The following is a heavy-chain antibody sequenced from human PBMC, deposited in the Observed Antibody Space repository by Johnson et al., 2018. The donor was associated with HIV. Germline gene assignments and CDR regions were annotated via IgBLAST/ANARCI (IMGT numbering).Heavy chain of an antibody. CDR2: INWNGGST. CDR3: ALYPPDAFDI. D-gene: IGHD5/OR15-5a*01. CDR1: GFTFSSYA. J-gene: IGHJ3*02. V-gene: IGHV3-20*04. Sequence: VKLVESGGGVVQPGRSLRLSCAASGFTFSSYAMHWVRQAPGKGLEWVSGINWNGGSTGYADSVKGRFSISRDNAKNSLYLQMNSLRAEDTALYYCALYPPDAFDIWGQGTMVTVSS.